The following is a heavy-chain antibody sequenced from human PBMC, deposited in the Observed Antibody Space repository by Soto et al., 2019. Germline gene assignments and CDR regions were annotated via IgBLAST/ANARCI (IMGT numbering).Heavy chain of an antibody. V-gene: IGHV4-39*01. CDR1: GGSITRRSSY. Sequence: PSETLSLTCIVSGGSITRRSSYWAWIRQPPGKGLEWVGTFYDGNTYHNPSLKSRITIAVDTSKNQFSLKLNSVAAADTDFYYCATTRGLAVGGSFDYWGQGMLVTVSS. D-gene: IGHD3-10*01. CDR2: FYDGNT. J-gene: IGHJ4*02. CDR3: ATTRGLAVGGSFDY.